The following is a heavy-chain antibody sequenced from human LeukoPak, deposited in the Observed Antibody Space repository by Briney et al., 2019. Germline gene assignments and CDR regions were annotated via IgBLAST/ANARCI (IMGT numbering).Heavy chain of an antibody. CDR3: TTYGSGRKFDY. CDR2: ITPIFGIT. D-gene: IGHD3-10*01. J-gene: IGHJ4*02. V-gene: IGHV1-69*10. CDR1: GGRFSSYV. Sequence: GASVTVSCKASGGRFSSYVISWVRQAPGQGLEWVGEITPIFGITKYAQKLQGRVTIIADKSTSTVYMELSSLRSGDTAVYYCTTYGSGRKFDYWGQGILVTVSS.